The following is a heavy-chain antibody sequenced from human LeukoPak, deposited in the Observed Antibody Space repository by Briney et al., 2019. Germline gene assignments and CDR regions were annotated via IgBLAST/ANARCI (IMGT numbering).Heavy chain of an antibody. CDR3: ARRGLYDDFWSGSPLDY. J-gene: IGHJ4*02. Sequence: SETLSLTCSVSGGSISSSSYYWGWIRQPPGKGLEWIGSIYYSGSTYYNPSLKSRVTISVDTSKNQFSLKLSSVTAADTAVYYCARRGLYDDFWSGSPLDYWGQGTLVTVSS. CDR2: IYYSGST. CDR1: GGSISSSSYY. D-gene: IGHD3-3*01. V-gene: IGHV4-39*01.